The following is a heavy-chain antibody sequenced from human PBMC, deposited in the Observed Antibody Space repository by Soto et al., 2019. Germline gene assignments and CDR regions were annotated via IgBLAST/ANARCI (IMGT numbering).Heavy chain of an antibody. J-gene: IGHJ4*02. D-gene: IGHD2-15*01. CDR1: GFTFSSYG. V-gene: IGHV3-30*18. CDR3: AKDSDHVSMVVAAPDY. Sequence: QVQLVESGGGVVQPGRSLRLSCAASGFTFSSYGMHWVRQAPGKGLEWVAVISYDGSNKYYADSVKGRFTISRDNSKNXLYLQMNSLRAEDTAVYYCAKDSDHVSMVVAAPDYWGQGTLVTVSS. CDR2: ISYDGSNK.